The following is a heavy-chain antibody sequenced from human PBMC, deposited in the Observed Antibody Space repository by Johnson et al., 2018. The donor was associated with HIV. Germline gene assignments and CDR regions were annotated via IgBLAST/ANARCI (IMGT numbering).Heavy chain of an antibody. CDR2: IKQDGSEK. J-gene: IGHJ3*02. CDR1: GFTFSNYW. D-gene: IGHD2-8*01. CDR3: ARGDCTNGVCPPPRRDAFDI. V-gene: IGHV3-7*01. Sequence: EVQVLESGGGLVQPGGSLRLSCAVSGFTFSNYWMSWVRQAPGKGLEWVANIKQDGSEKYYVDSVKGRFTISRDNAKNSLYLQMNSLRAEDTAVYYCARGDCTNGVCPPPRRDAFDIWGQGTMVTVSS.